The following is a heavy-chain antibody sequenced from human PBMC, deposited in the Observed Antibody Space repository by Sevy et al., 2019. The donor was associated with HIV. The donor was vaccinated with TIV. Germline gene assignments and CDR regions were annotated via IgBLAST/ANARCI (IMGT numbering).Heavy chain of an antibody. D-gene: IGHD3-22*01. CDR3: ATTKDYYEISGYPFDY. J-gene: IGHJ4*02. Sequence: ASVKVSCKVSGYTLTKLSMHWVRQAPGKGLEWMGSFDPEDGETIYAQKFQGRVIMTDDRSTDTAYMELSSLRFEDTAVFYCATTKDYYEISGYPFDYWGQGTLLTVSS. V-gene: IGHV1-24*01. CDR1: GYTLTKLS. CDR2: FDPEDGET.